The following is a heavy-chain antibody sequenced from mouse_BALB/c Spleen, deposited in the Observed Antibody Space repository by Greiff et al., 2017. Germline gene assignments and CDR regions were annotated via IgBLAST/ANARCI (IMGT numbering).Heavy chain of an antibody. D-gene: IGHD2-4*01. J-gene: IGHJ3*01. CDR3: ASLYYDYGPGG. Sequence: EVKLMESGGGLVKPGGSLKLSCAASGFTFSDYYMYWVRQTPEKRLEWVATISDGGSYTYYPDSVKGRFTISRDNAKNNLYLQMSSLKSEDTAMYYCASLYYDYGPGGWGQGTLVTVSA. CDR1: GFTFSDYY. CDR2: ISDGGSYT. V-gene: IGHV5-4*02.